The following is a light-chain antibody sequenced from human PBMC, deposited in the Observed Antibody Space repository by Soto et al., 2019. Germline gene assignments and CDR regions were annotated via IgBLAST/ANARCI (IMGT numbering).Light chain of an antibody. V-gene: IGLV2-14*01. CDR1: SSDVGGYNY. J-gene: IGLJ1*01. Sequence: QSVLTQPASVSGPPGQSITISCTGTSSDVGGYNYVSWYQQHPGKDPKLMIYEVTNRPSGVSNRFSGSKSGNTASLTISGLQAEDEADYYCSSYTSSNTYVFGTGTKVTV. CDR2: EVT. CDR3: SSYTSSNTYV.